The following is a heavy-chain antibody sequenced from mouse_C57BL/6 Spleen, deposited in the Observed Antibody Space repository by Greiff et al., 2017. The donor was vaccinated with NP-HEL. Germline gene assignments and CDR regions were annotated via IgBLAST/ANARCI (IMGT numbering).Heavy chain of an antibody. CDR2: ISNGGGST. J-gene: IGHJ1*03. CDR1: GFTFSDYY. V-gene: IGHV5-12*01. Sequence: EVKLVESGGGLVQPGGSLKLSCAASGFTFSDYYMYWVRQTPEKRLEWVAYISNGGGSTYYPDTVKGRFTISRENAKNTLYRQMGRLKSEDTAMYYCARHGGYGNHWYFDVWGTGTTVTVSS. D-gene: IGHD2-1*01. CDR3: ARHGGYGNHWYFDV.